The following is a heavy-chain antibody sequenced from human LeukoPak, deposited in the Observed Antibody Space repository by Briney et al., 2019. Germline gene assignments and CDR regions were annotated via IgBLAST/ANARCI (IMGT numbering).Heavy chain of an antibody. CDR3: ARGGGELWFGEFNFDY. D-gene: IGHD3-10*01. J-gene: IGHJ4*02. CDR2: IIPIYGTT. V-gene: IGHV1-69*13. CDR1: GGTFNNYA. Sequence: GASVKVSCKTSGGTFNNYAINWVRQAPGQGLEWMGGIIPIYGTTDYAQKFQGRVTIIADEFTSTAYMELSSLRSEDTAVYYCARGGGELWFGEFNFDYWGQGTLVTVSS.